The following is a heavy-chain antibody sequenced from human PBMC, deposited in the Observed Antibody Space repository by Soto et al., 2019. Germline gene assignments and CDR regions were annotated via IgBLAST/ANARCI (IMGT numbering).Heavy chain of an antibody. V-gene: IGHV3-11*05. D-gene: IGHD1-26*01. CDR2: ISSSSSYT. CDR3: ASPSHSGSYRHYDY. Sequence: QVQLVESGGGLVKPGGSLRLSCAASGFTFSDYYMSWIRQAPGKGLEWVSYISSSSSYTNYADSVKGRFTISRDNAKNSLDLQMNGLRAEDTAVYYCASPSHSGSYRHYDYWGQGTLVTVSS. J-gene: IGHJ4*02. CDR1: GFTFSDYY.